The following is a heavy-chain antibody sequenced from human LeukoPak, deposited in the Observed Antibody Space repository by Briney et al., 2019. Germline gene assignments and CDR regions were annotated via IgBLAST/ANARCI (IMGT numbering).Heavy chain of an antibody. D-gene: IGHD3-22*01. V-gene: IGHV4-61*02. CDR1: GGSISSGSYY. J-gene: IGHJ3*02. CDR2: IYTSGST. CDR3: ARAAPDYYDSSGYYQTAFDI. Sequence: SETLSLTCTVSGGSISSGSYYWSWIRQPAGKGLEWIGRIYTSGSTNYNPSLKSRVTISVDTSKNQFSLKLSSVTAADTAVYYCARAAPDYYDSSGYYQTAFDIWGQGTMVTVPS.